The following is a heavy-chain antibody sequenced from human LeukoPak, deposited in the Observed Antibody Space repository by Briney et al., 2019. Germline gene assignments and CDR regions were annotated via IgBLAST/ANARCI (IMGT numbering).Heavy chain of an antibody. CDR1: GFTFSSYA. V-gene: IGHV3-30-3*01. Sequence: GGSLRLSCAASGFTFSSYAMHWLRQAPGKGLEWVAVISYDGSNKYYADSVKGRFTISRDNSKNTLYLQMNSLRAEDTAVYYCARDRDYVWGSYPPDYWGQGTLVTVSS. CDR3: ARDRDYVWGSYPPDY. J-gene: IGHJ4*02. D-gene: IGHD3-16*02. CDR2: ISYDGSNK.